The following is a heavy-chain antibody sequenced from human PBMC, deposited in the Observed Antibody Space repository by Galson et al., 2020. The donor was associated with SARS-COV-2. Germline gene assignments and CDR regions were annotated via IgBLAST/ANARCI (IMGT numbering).Heavy chain of an antibody. J-gene: IGHJ4*02. V-gene: IGHV2-26*01. CDR3: ARTPSGWVDYFDY. CDR2: IFSNDEK. CDR1: GFSLSNARMG. D-gene: IGHD6-19*01. Sequence: KMSGPTLVKPTETLTLTCTVSGFSLSNARMGVSWIRQPPGKALEWLAHIFSNDEKSYSTSLKSRLTISKDTSKSQVVLTMTNMDPVDTATYYCARTPSGWVDYFDYWGQGTLVTVSS.